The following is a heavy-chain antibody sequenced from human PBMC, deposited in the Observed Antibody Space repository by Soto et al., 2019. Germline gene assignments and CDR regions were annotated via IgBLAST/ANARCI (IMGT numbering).Heavy chain of an antibody. CDR1: GGSISSGGYY. J-gene: IGHJ6*02. D-gene: IGHD4-17*01. CDR2: IHYSGNT. V-gene: IGHV4-31*03. CDR3: ARDRVDGDSYYYGMDV. Sequence: QVQLQESGPGLVKPSQTLSLTCTVSGGSISSGGYYWSWIRQHPGKGLEWIGDIHYSGNTYYNPSLKSRVNISVDTSKNQCSLKLTSVTAADTAVYYCARDRVDGDSYYYGMDVWGQGTTVTVSS.